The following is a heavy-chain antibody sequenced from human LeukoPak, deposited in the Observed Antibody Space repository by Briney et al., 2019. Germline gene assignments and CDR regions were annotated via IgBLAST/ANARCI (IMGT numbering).Heavy chain of an antibody. D-gene: IGHD3-10*01. Sequence: GGSLRLSCAASGFTYSNYWVHWVRQAPGKGLVWVSRINRDGSTTNYADSVKGRFTVSRDNAKNTLNLQMNSLKAEDTAVYYCARDKKSGESSEIDYWGQGTLVTVSS. CDR2: INRDGSTT. J-gene: IGHJ4*02. V-gene: IGHV3-74*01. CDR3: ARDKKSGESSEIDY. CDR1: GFTYSNYW.